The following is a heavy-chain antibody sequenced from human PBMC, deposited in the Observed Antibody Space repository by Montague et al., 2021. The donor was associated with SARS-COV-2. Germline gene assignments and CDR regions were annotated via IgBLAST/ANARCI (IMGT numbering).Heavy chain of an antibody. CDR2: INHSGST. D-gene: IGHD4-17*01. CDR1: GGSFSNYY. CDR3: ARGGTVTTFFASKRTRRYNCFDP. Sequence: SETLSLTCAVYGGSFSNYYYCWIRQHPAKGLEWIGEINHSGSTNYNPPLMSRVAISADTPTNQFSLKLLSVTTADTAVYYCARGGTVTTFFASKRTRRYNCFDPWGQGTLVTVSS. J-gene: IGHJ5*02. V-gene: IGHV4-34*01.